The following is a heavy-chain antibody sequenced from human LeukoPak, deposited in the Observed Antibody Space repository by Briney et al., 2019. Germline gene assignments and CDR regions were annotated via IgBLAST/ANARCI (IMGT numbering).Heavy chain of an antibody. D-gene: IGHD3-22*01. CDR1: GYTFTGYY. CDR2: INPNSGGT. CDR3: ARSEGVYYYDGAFDS. Sequence: EASVKVSCKASGYTFTGYYMHWVRQAPGQGLEWMEWINPNSGGTNYAQKFQGRVTMTRDTSISTAYMELSRLRSDDTAVYYCARSEGVYYYDGAFDSWGQGTLVTVSS. V-gene: IGHV1-2*02. J-gene: IGHJ4*02.